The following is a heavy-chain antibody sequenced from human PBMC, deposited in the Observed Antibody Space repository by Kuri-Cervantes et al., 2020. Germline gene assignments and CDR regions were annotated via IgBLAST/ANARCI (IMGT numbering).Heavy chain of an antibody. CDR1: GYTFTSYC. CDR2: INPSGGST. J-gene: IGHJ4*02. Sequence: ASVKVSCKASGYTFTSYCMHWVRQAPGQGLEWMGIINPSGGSTSYAQKFQGRVTMTRDTSTSTVHMELSSLRSEDTAVYYCARGSSSAPYFDYWGQGTLVTVSS. CDR3: ARGSSSAPYFDY. V-gene: IGHV1-46*01. D-gene: IGHD6-6*01.